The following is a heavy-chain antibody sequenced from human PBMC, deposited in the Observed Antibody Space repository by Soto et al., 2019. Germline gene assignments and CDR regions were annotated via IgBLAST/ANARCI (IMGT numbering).Heavy chain of an antibody. V-gene: IGHV3-33*01. J-gene: IGHJ4*02. CDR1: GFTFSLYA. Sequence: GGSLRLSCAASGFTFSLYAIHWVRQAPGKGLEWVAAIWGDGSDKKYADSVKGRFTVSRDNSKNTLYLQMNSLRDEDTAVYFFARSGDCTGTSCHLRGPSDSWGAGSRVTV. D-gene: IGHD2-8*02. CDR3: ARSGDCTGTSCHLRGPSDS. CDR2: IWGDGSDK.